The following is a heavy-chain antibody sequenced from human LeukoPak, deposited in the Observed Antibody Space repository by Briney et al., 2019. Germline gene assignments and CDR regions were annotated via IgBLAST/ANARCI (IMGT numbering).Heavy chain of an antibody. CDR3: ARLLTTVFSFVS. Sequence: SCPTLANPTQTLTLICTFSGFSLSTPELGVGWIRQPPGEALEWLALIYWDDDKRYSPSPKSRLTISMDTSKNQVVLTMANMDPGDTATYYCARLLTTVFSFVSWGQGALVTVSS. CDR1: GFSLSTPELG. D-gene: IGHD4-17*01. J-gene: IGHJ4*02. V-gene: IGHV2-5*02. CDR2: IYWDDDK.